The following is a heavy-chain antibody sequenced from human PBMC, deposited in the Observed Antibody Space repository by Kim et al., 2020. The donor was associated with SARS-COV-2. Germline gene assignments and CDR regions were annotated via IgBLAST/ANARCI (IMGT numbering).Heavy chain of an antibody. D-gene: IGHD2-2*02. J-gene: IGHJ4*02. V-gene: IGHV3-72*01. CDR3: ATSNCSSTSCYTGYFDY. Sequence: KGRLTISRDDSKDSLYRQMNSLKTEDTAVYYCATSNCSSTSCYTGYFDYWGQGTLVTVSS.